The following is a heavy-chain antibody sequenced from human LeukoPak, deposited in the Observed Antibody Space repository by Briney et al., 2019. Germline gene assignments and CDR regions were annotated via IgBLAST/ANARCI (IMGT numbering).Heavy chain of an antibody. J-gene: IGHJ4*02. V-gene: IGHV3-30*04. CDR2: ISYDGSNK. CDR1: GFTFSSYA. Sequence: QPGGSLRLSCAASGFTFSSYAMPWVRQAPGKGLEWVAVISYDGSNKYYADSVKGRFTISRDNSKNTLYLQMNSLRAEDTAVYYRARNRYSYGDYYFDYWGQGTLVTVSS. CDR3: ARNRYSYGDYYFDY. D-gene: IGHD5-18*01.